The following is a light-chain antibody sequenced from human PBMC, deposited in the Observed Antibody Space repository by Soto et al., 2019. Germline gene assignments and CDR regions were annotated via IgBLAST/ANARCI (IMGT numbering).Light chain of an antibody. J-gene: IGLJ1*01. CDR1: SSDVGSYNL. V-gene: IGLV2-23*02. CDR2: EVS. CDR3: CSYAGSSTPTV. Sequence: QSALTQPASVSGSPGQSITISCTGTSSDVGSYNLVSWYQQHPGKAPKLMIYEVSKRPSGVSNRFSGSKSGNTASLTISGLQAEDEADYYCCSYAGSSTPTVFVTGTKVTVL.